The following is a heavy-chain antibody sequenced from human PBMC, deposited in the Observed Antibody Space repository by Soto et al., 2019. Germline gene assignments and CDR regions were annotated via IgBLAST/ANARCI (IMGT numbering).Heavy chain of an antibody. CDR1: GGSISSSNW. V-gene: IGHV4-4*02. CDR2: IYNSGST. Sequence: SETLSLTCAVSGGSISSSNWWSWVRQPPGKGLEWIGEIYNSGSTNYNPSLKSRVTISVDKSKNQFSLKLSSVTAADTAVYYCARKTIAVAHRGDYYYGMDVWGQGTTVTVSS. CDR3: ARKTIAVAHRGDYYYGMDV. D-gene: IGHD6-19*01. J-gene: IGHJ6*02.